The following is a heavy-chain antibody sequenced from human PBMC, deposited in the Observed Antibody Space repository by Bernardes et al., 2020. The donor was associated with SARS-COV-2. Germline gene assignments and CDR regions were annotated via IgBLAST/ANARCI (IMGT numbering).Heavy chain of an antibody. CDR1: GGSISSYY. Sequence: SETLSLTCTVSGGSISSYYWSWIRQPPGKGLEWIGYIYYSGSTNYNPSLKSRVTISVDTSKNQFSLKLSSVTAADTAVYFCARGRVGVPVLRYFQAEGYFDYWGQGILVTVSS. D-gene: IGHD3-9*01. J-gene: IGHJ4*02. CDR2: IYYSGST. V-gene: IGHV4-59*08. CDR3: ARGRVGVPVLRYFQAEGYFDY.